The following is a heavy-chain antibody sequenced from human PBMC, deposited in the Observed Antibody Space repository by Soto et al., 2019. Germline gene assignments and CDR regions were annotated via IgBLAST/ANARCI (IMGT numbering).Heavy chain of an antibody. J-gene: IGHJ6*02. CDR1: GGSVSSGSYY. V-gene: IGHV4-61*01. CDR2: IYYSGST. CDR3: AKELVLCLRLGELSPPYYYYGMDV. Sequence: PSETLSLTCTVSGGSVSSGSYYWSWIRQPPGKGLEWIGYIYYSGSTNYNPSLKSRVTISVDTSKNQFSLKLSSVTAADTAVYYCAKELVLCLRLGELSPPYYYYGMDVWGQGTTVTVSS. D-gene: IGHD3-16*02.